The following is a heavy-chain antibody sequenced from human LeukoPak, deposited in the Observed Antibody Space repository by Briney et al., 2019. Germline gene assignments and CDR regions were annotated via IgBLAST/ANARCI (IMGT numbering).Heavy chain of an antibody. CDR1: GYTFIDYY. V-gene: IGHV1-2*02. CDR2: INPNSNST. Sequence: GASVKVSCKASGYTFIDYYIHWVRQAPGQGLEWMGWINPNSNSTYYAQKFQGRVTLTWDTSISTVYMELSTMRSDDTAVYYCARDTAPYYLDGSGYYLDYWGQGTLVTVSS. D-gene: IGHD3-22*01. CDR3: ARDTAPYYLDGSGYYLDY. J-gene: IGHJ4*02.